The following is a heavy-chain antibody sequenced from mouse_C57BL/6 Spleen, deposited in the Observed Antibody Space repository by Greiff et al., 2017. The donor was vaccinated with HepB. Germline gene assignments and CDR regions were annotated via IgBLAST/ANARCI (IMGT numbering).Heavy chain of an antibody. V-gene: IGHV7-3*01. CDR3: ARSLIYYSYFWYFDV. CDR1: GFTFTDYY. D-gene: IGHD2-12*01. J-gene: IGHJ1*03. Sequence: EVKLMESGGGLVQPGGSLSLSCAASGFTFTDYYMSWVRQPPGKALEWLGFIRNKANGYTTEYSASVKGRFTISRDNSQSILYLQMNALRADDSATYYCARSLIYYSYFWYFDVWGTGTTGTVSS. CDR2: IRNKANGYTT.